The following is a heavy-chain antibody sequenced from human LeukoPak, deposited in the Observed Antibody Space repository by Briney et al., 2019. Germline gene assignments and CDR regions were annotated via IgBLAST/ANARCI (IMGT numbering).Heavy chain of an antibody. V-gene: IGHV3-23*01. D-gene: IGHD5-18*01. CDR2: ISGSGGST. CDR1: GFTFGDYA. J-gene: IGHJ4*02. CDR3: AREFSPRGYSYGYGPFDY. Sequence: SGGSLRLSCTASGFTFGDYAMSWVRQAPGKGLEWVSAISGSGGSTCYADPVEGRFTISRDNSKNTLYLQMNSLRAEDTAVYYCAREFSPRGYSYGYGPFDYWGQGTLVTVSS.